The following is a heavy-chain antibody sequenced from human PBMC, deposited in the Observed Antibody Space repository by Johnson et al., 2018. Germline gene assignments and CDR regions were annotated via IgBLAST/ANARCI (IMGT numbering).Heavy chain of an antibody. J-gene: IGHJ6*02. CDR2: IYYSGST. V-gene: IGHV4-39*07. D-gene: IGHD3-9*01. CDR3: ARFQYYDILTGYVDGMDV. Sequence: QVQLQESGPGLVKPSETLSLTCTVSGGSISSSSYYWGWIRQPPGKGLEWIGSIYYSGSTYYNPSLKSRVTTSVDTSKNQFSLKLSSVTAADTAVYYCARFQYYDILTGYVDGMDVWGQGTTVTVSS. CDR1: GGSISSSSYY.